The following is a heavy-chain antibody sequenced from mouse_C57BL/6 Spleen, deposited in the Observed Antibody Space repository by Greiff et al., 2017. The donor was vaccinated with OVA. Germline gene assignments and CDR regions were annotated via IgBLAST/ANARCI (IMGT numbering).Heavy chain of an antibody. J-gene: IGHJ4*01. Sequence: QVQLKQPGAELVKPGASVKLSCKASGYTFTSYWMQWVKQRPGQGLEWIGEIDPSDSYTNYNQKFKGKATLTVDTSSSTAYMQLSSLTSEDSAVYYCARGVTTGTYWGQGTSVTVSS. CDR1: GYTFTSYW. V-gene: IGHV1-50*01. CDR2: IDPSDSYT. D-gene: IGHD2-2*01. CDR3: ARGVTTGTY.